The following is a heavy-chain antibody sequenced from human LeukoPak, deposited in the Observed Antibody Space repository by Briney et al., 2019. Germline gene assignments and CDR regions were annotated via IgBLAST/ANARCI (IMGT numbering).Heavy chain of an antibody. V-gene: IGHV4-61*02. CDR3: AVDYDSSGQDAYDI. CDR2: IYTSGRT. CDR1: GDSICTGSYY. D-gene: IGHD3-22*01. J-gene: IGHJ3*02. Sequence: SETLSLTCTVSGDSICTGSYYWSWIRQPAGKGLEWIGRIYTSGRTNYNPSLKSRVTISADTSKNQFSLRLRSVTAADTAVYYCAVDYDSSGQDAYDIWGPGTKVTVSS.